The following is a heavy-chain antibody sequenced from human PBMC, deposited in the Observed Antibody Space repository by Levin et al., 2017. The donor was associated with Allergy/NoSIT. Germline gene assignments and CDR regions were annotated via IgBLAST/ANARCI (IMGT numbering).Heavy chain of an antibody. J-gene: IGHJ4*02. D-gene: IGHD3-3*01. CDR2: VSWNSGTI. CDR1: GFAFEDFA. V-gene: IGHV3-9*01. CDR3: ADGRYYDFWSGYFRF. Sequence: GGSLRLSCVVSGFAFEDFAMHWVRQAPGKGLEWVSGVSWNSGTIAYADSVKGRFTVSRENAKNSLYLQMDSLRTEDTAFYYCADGRYYDFWSGYFRFWSQGSLVTVSS.